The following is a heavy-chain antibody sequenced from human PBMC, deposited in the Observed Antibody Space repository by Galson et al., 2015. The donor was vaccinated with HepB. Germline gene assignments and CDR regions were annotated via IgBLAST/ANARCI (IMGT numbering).Heavy chain of an antibody. J-gene: IGHJ6*02. CDR3: ARTCSGGSFSSDYYGMDV. CDR2: IYPGDSDT. D-gene: IGHD2-15*01. CDR1: GYSFTSYW. Sequence: QSGAEVKRPGESLTISCTGSGYSFTSYWIGWVRQMPGKGLEWMGIIYPGDSDTRYSPSFQGQVTISADKSISTAYLQWSSLKASDTAMYYCARTCSGGSFSSDYYGMDVWGQGTTVTVSS. V-gene: IGHV5-51*03.